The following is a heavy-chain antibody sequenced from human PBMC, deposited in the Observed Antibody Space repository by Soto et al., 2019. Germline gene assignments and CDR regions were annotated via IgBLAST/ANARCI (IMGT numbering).Heavy chain of an antibody. D-gene: IGHD3-10*01. CDR2: IIPIFGTA. J-gene: IGHJ5*02. Sequence: QVQLVQSGAEVKKPGSSVKVSCKASGGTFSSYAISWVRQAPGQGLEWMGGIIPIFGTANYAQKFQGRVTITADEYTSTAYMELSSLRSEDTAVYYCARGNPDGSGSYVRGWFDPWGQGTLVTVSS. CDR1: GGTFSSYA. V-gene: IGHV1-69*12. CDR3: ARGNPDGSGSYVRGWFDP.